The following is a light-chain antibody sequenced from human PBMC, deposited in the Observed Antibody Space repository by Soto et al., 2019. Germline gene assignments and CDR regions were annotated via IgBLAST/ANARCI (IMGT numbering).Light chain of an antibody. CDR2: GAS. CDR1: QTITSS. V-gene: IGKV3-20*01. J-gene: IGKJ1*01. Sequence: EIVMTQSPATLSVYPGERATLSCRASQTITSSLAWYQQNPGQAPRLLIYGASTRATGIPDRFSGSGSGTDFTLTIARLEPGDFAVYYCQQYGNSPQTFGQGTKVDIK. CDR3: QQYGNSPQT.